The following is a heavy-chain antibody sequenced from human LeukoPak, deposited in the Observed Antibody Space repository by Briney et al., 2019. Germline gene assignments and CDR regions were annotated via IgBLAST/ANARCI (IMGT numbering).Heavy chain of an antibody. Sequence: GGSLRLSCAASGFSFRTYGMHWVRQAPGKGLEWVALIWNAGSNTYYADSVKGRLTISRDNSKNTMYLQMNSMSAEDTAVYYCVGDTPTGGDYYHDYWGQGTLVIVSS. D-gene: IGHD3-16*01. CDR2: IWNAGSNT. CDR3: VGDTPTGGDYYHDY. CDR1: GFSFRTYG. V-gene: IGHV3-33*01. J-gene: IGHJ4*02.